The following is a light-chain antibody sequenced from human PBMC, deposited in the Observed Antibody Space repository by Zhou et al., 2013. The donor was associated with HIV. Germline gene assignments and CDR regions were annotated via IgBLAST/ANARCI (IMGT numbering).Light chain of an antibody. CDR1: QRISSSY. V-gene: IGKV3-20*01. CDR3: QQFGSSPWT. J-gene: IGKJ1*01. Sequence: EIVLTQSPGTLSLSPGERATLSCRASQRISSSYLAWYQQKLGQAPRLLIYGASSRATGIPDRFSGSGSGTDFTLTISRLETEDFAVYYCQQFGSSPWTFGQGTKVEIK. CDR2: GAS.